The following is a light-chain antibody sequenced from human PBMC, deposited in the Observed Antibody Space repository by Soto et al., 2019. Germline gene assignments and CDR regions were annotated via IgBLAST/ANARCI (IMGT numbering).Light chain of an antibody. CDR2: STN. CDR3: VLYMGSGISV. CDR1: SGSVSSGHH. J-gene: IGLJ3*02. V-gene: IGLV8-61*01. Sequence: QTVVTQEPSFSVSPGKKVTFTCGLSSGSVSSGHHPSWFQQTPGQAPRTLIYSTNTRSSGVPDRFSGSILGNKAALTITGAQADDEGDYYCVLYMGSGISVFGGGTKLTVL.